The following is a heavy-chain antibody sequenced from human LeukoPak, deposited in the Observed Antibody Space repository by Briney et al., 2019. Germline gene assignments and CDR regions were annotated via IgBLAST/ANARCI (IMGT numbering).Heavy chain of an antibody. CDR2: ISGSGGST. J-gene: IGHJ4*02. CDR3: AKDLSQTYDYVWGSYRYPNIVDY. Sequence: RSGGSLRLSCAASGFTFSSYGMSWVRQAPGKGLEWVSAISGSGGSTYYADSVKGRFTISRDNSKNTLYLQMNSLRAEDTAVYYCAKDLSQTYDYVWGSYRYPNIVDYWGQGTLVTVSS. D-gene: IGHD3-16*02. V-gene: IGHV3-23*01. CDR1: GFTFSSYG.